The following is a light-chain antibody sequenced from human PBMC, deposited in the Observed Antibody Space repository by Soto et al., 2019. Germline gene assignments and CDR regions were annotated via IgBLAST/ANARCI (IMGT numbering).Light chain of an antibody. V-gene: IGKV1-5*03. J-gene: IGKJ1*01. CDR3: QQYSSHST. Sequence: DIQITQAPSTLSASVGDRVTITCRASQSTSSYLAWYQQKPGKAPKLLIYQASSLENGVPSRFSGSGSGTEFSLTISSLQPDDFATYYCQQYSSHSTLGQGTKVDIK. CDR2: QAS. CDR1: QSTSSY.